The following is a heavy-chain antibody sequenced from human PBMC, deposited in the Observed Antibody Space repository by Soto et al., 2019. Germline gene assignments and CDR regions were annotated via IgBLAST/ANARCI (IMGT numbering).Heavy chain of an antibody. J-gene: IGHJ4*02. D-gene: IGHD2-8*02. CDR2: IDWDDDT. V-gene: IGHV2-70*12. CDR1: RFSLSTNTMC. Sequence: SRPTLVNTTQTLKLTCTFSRFSLSTNTMCLSWIRQPPGEALEWLALIDWDDDTYYSTSLRTRLTISKDTYKKQVVLKMNNIDPMDPATYYCARISCAGFYLDNWGQGTLV. CDR3: ARISCAGFYLDN.